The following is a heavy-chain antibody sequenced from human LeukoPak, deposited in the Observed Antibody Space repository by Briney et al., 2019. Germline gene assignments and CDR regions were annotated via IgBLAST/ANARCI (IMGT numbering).Heavy chain of an antibody. CDR3: ARVRGSYSTDY. CDR2: ISGSSSDT. D-gene: IGHD1-26*01. CDR1: GFTFSDYY. Sequence: GGSLRLSCAASGFTFSDYYMSWMRQAPGKGLEWVSYISGSSSDTNYADSMKGRFTISRDNVKKSLYLQMNSLRAEDTAVYYCARVRGSYSTDYWGQGTLVTVSS. J-gene: IGHJ4*02. V-gene: IGHV3-11*06.